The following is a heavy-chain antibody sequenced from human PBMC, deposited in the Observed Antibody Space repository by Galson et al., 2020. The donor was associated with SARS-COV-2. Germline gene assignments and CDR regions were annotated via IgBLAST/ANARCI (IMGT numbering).Heavy chain of an antibody. V-gene: IGHV3-23*01. CDR1: GFTSSNYA. J-gene: IGHJ4*02. CDR3: AKGWSVAVAGAFDY. D-gene: IGHD6-19*01. CDR2: ISSGTGT. Sequence: GGSLRLSCAASGFTSSNYAMSWVRQAPGKGLEWVSLISSGTGTYYADSAKGRFTISRDSSKNTVFLQMNSLRTDDTAVYYCAKGWSVAVAGAFDYWGQGTLVTVSS.